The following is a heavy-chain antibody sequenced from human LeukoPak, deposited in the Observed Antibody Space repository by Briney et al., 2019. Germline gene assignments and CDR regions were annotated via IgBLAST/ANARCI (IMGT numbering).Heavy chain of an antibody. D-gene: IGHD3-22*01. Sequence: SSETLSLTCTVSGGSISSYYWSWIRQPPGKGLEWIGDIYYSGTTNYNPSLKSRVTISVDTSKNQFSLKLSSVTAADTAVYYCARRKRETRGLWHYDSSGFDAFDIWGQGTMVTVSS. CDR1: GGSISSYY. J-gene: IGHJ3*02. V-gene: IGHV4-59*08. CDR2: IYYSGTT. CDR3: ARRKRETRGLWHYDSSGFDAFDI.